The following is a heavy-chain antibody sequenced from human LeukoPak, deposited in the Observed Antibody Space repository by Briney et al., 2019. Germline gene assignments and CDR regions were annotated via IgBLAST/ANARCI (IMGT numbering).Heavy chain of an antibody. CDR1: GFSFGNYY. Sequence: GGSLRLSCTASGFSFGNYYISWVRQAPGRGLEWVGFIRSKANGGKTEYAASVKGRFTISRDDSKSIAYLQMNSLETEDRAVYYCTRLTVGATPEYWGQGTLVTVSS. CDR2: IRSKANGGKT. V-gene: IGHV3-49*04. CDR3: TRLTVGATPEY. J-gene: IGHJ4*02. D-gene: IGHD1-26*01.